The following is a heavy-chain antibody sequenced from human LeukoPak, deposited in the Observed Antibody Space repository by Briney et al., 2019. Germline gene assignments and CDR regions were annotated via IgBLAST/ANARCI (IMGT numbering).Heavy chain of an antibody. CDR3: AREGVAIVTRYYYYGMDV. CDR1: GYTFTGYY. V-gene: IGHV1-2*04. Sequence: ASVKVSCKASGYTFTGYYMHWVQQAPGQGLEWMGWINPNSGGTNYAQKFQGWVTMTRDTSISTAYMELSRLRSDDTAVYYCAREGVAIVTRYYYYGMDVWGQGTTVTVSS. CDR2: INPNSGGT. D-gene: IGHD5-12*01. J-gene: IGHJ6*02.